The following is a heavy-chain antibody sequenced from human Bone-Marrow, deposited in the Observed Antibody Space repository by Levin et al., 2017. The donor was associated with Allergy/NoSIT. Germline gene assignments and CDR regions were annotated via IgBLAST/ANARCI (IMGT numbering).Heavy chain of an antibody. CDR1: GASINIYY. V-gene: IGHV4-4*07. CDR2: IYRGGIT. Sequence: PSETLSLTCTVSGASINIYYWSWIRQSAGKGLEWIGRIYRGGITNYNPSLKSRITMSLDTSKNQFSLNLTSVTAADTAVYYCARGGEFVDYWGQGTLVTVSS. CDR3: ARGGEFVDY. D-gene: IGHD3-10*01. J-gene: IGHJ4*02.